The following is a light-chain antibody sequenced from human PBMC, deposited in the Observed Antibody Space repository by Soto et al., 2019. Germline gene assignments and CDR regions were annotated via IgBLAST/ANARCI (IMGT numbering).Light chain of an antibody. CDR1: QGIRKF. V-gene: IGKV1-27*01. J-gene: IGKJ4*01. CDR2: AAS. CDR3: QKYNSAPLT. Sequence: DIQMTQSPSSLSASVGDRVTITCRASQGIRKFLAWYQQKPGRVPKLLIYAASTLQSGVPSRFSGSGSGTDFTLTISSLQSEDVATYYCQKYNSAPLTFGGGTKVDSK.